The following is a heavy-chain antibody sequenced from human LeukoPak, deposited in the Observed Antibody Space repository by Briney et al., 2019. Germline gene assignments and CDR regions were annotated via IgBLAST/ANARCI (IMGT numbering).Heavy chain of an antibody. Sequence: SETLSLTCTVSGGSISYYYWSWIRQPPGKGLEWIAFIYSSGNINYNPSLRSRASISLDTSKNLCSLRLTSVTAADTAVYYCARHVIYSGGYSYWFDPWGLGTLVTVSS. D-gene: IGHD1-26*01. J-gene: IGHJ5*02. CDR3: ARHVIYSGGYSYWFDP. CDR2: IYSSGNI. V-gene: IGHV4-59*08. CDR1: GGSISYYY.